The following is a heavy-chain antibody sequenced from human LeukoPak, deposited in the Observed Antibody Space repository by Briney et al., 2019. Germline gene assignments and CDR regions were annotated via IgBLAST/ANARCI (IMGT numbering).Heavy chain of an antibody. CDR3: AREGDSNSVGWFDP. J-gene: IGHJ5*02. V-gene: IGHV4-38-2*02. D-gene: IGHD6-13*01. CDR1: GYSISSGYY. Sequence: PSETLSLTCTVSGYSISSGYYWGWIRQPPGKGPEGIGSIYHSGSTYYNPSLKSRVTISGDTSKNQFSLKLSSVTSAATALDYFAREGDSNSVGWFDPWGQGTLVSVSS. CDR2: IYHSGST.